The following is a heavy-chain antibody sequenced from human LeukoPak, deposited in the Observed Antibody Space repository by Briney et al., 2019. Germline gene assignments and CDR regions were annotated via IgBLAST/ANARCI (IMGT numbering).Heavy chain of an antibody. CDR2: SRNKTNSYTT. V-gene: IGHV3-72*01. CDR1: GFTFGDHY. D-gene: IGHD3-22*01. CDR3: VRVKYSSGSFAFDY. J-gene: IGHJ4*02. Sequence: PGGSLRLPCAASGFTFGDHYIDWVRQAPGKGLEWVGRSRNKTNSYTTEYAASVKGRFAISRDDATNSVFLQMNSLKTEDTAVYYCVRVKYSSGSFAFDYWGQGALVTVSS.